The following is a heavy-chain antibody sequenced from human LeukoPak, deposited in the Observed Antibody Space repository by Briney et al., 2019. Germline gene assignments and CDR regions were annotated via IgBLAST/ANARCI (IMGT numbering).Heavy chain of an antibody. V-gene: IGHV4-59*08. Sequence: PSETPSLTCSVSGDSISTYYWNWIRQPPGKGLGWIGYISYSGSTNYNPSLKSRVTISVDTSKNQFSLKLNSVTAADTAVYYCARLTGQQLVQDYYMDVWGKGTTVTVSS. CDR3: ARLTGQQLVQDYYMDV. CDR2: ISYSGST. J-gene: IGHJ6*03. D-gene: IGHD6-13*01. CDR1: GDSISTYY.